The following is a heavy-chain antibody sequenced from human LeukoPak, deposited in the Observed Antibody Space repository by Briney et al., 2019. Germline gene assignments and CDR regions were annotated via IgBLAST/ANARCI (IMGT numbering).Heavy chain of an antibody. CDR1: GFTFSSYW. Sequence: PGGSLRLSCAASGFTFSSYWMSWVRQAPGKGLEWVANIKQDGSEKYYVDSVKGRFTISRDNAKNSLYLQMNSLRAEDTAVYYCARDGDYGDEGLDYWGQGTLVTVSS. D-gene: IGHD4-17*01. CDR2: IKQDGSEK. J-gene: IGHJ4*02. V-gene: IGHV3-7*01. CDR3: ARDGDYGDEGLDY.